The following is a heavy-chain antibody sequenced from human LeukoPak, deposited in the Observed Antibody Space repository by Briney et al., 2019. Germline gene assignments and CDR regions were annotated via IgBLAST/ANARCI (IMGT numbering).Heavy chain of an antibody. CDR3: ASHNPPYSSSPVQH. V-gene: IGHV4-61*02. CDR2: IYSNGST. J-gene: IGHJ1*01. CDR1: GGSISSGSYY. Sequence: SETLSLTCTVSGGSISSGSYYWSWIRQPAGKGLEWIGRIYSNGSTNYNPSLESRVTISVDTSKNQFSLKVSSVTAADTAVYYCASHNPPYSSSPVQHWGQGTLVTVSS. D-gene: IGHD6-13*01.